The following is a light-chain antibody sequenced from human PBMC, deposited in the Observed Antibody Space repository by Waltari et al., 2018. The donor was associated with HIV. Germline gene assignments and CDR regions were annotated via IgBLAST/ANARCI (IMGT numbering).Light chain of an antibody. CDR3: QQYNNWPPWT. Sequence: IVMTHSPPTLPASPGERATRPCRASQSVSSNLAWYQQKPGQAPRPLIYGASTRATGIPARFSGSGSGTEFTLTISSLQSEDFAVYYCQQYNNWPPWTFGQGTKVEIK. V-gene: IGKV3-15*01. CDR1: QSVSSN. J-gene: IGKJ1*01. CDR2: GAS.